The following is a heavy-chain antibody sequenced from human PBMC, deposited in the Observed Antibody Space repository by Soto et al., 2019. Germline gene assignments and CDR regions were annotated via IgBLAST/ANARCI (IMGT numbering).Heavy chain of an antibody. CDR1: GFFLSDYG. Sequence: QVQLVESGGGVVQSGGSLTLSCTVSGFFLSDYGMHWVRQAPGKGLEWVAATSYDGSSEYYSDSVKDRFTTSRDNSKNTVYLHMNRLRDEDKGLYYCARGGGLNQLLSGSDHWGQGTLVTVSS. CDR3: ARGGGLNQLLSGSDH. V-gene: IGHV3-33*05. CDR2: TSYDGSSE. J-gene: IGHJ4*02. D-gene: IGHD1-26*01.